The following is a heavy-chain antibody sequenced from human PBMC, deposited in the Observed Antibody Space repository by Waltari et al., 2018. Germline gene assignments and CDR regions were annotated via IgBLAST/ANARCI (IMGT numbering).Heavy chain of an antibody. V-gene: IGHV4-30-2*01. Sequence: QLQLQESGSGLVKPSQTLSLTCAVSGGSISSGGSSWRWIRQPTGKGLEWIGYIYHSGSTYYNPSLKSRVTISVDRSKNQFSLKLSSVTAADTAVYYCARGEGWAMGAFDIWGQGTMVTVSS. CDR3: ARGEGWAMGAFDI. J-gene: IGHJ3*02. CDR2: IYHSGST. CDR1: GGSISSGGSS. D-gene: IGHD3-16*01.